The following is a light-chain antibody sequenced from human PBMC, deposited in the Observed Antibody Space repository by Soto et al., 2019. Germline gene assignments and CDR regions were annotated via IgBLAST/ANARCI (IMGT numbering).Light chain of an antibody. J-gene: IGKJ1*01. Sequence: EVGLTQSPGTLSLSPGERATLSCRASQSVSSSYLAWYQQKPGQAPRLLIYGASTRATGIPARFSGSGSGTEFTLTISSLQSEDFAVYYCQQYNNWPRTFGQGTK. CDR2: GAS. CDR3: QQYNNWPRT. CDR1: QSVSSSY. V-gene: IGKV3-15*01.